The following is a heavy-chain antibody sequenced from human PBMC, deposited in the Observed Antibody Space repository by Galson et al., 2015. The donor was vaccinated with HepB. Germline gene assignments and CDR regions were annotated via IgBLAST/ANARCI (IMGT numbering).Heavy chain of an antibody. Sequence: SVKVSCKASGGTFSSYAISWVRQAPGQGLEWMGGIIPIFGTANYAQKFQGRVTITADESTSTAYMELSSLRSEDTAVYYCARPSALMVRGSPPARHYYYYGMDVWGQGTTVTVPS. CDR3: ARPSALMVRGSPPARHYYYYGMDV. D-gene: IGHD3-10*01. V-gene: IGHV1-69*13. CDR2: IIPIFGTA. CDR1: GGTFSSYA. J-gene: IGHJ6*02.